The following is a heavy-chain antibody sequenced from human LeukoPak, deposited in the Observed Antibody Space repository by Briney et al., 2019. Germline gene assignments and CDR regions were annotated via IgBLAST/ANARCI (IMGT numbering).Heavy chain of an antibody. J-gene: IGHJ4*02. CDR1: GFTFSSYI. V-gene: IGHV3-23*01. CDR2: ISGSGGST. CDR3: AKDAKYLCFDF. Sequence: GGSLRHSRADSGFTFSSYIMSWVGQAPGKGLEWVSAISGSGGSTYYADSVKGRFTVSRDNSKNTLYLQMNSLRAEDTAVYYCAKDAKYLCFDFWGQGTLVTVSS. D-gene: IGHD2-8*01.